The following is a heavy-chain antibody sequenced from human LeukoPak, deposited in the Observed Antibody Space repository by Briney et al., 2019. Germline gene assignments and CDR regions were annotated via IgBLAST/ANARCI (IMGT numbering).Heavy chain of an antibody. CDR3: ARSYSGSYPLYHFDY. Sequence: PSETLSLTCTVSGGSISSSSYYWGWIRQPPGKGLEWIGSIYYSGSTYYNPSLKSRVTISVDTSKNQFSLKLSSMTAADTAVYYCARSYSGSYPLYHFDYWGQGTLVTVSS. D-gene: IGHD1-26*01. CDR2: IYYSGST. CDR1: GGSISSSSYY. V-gene: IGHV4-39*01. J-gene: IGHJ4*02.